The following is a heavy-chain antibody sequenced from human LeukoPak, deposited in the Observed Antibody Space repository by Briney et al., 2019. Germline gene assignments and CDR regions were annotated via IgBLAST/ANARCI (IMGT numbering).Heavy chain of an antibody. CDR3: ASPGDNYAILGLDY. V-gene: IGHV3-74*01. J-gene: IGHJ4*02. CDR1: GFTLCKYW. CDR2: ISSEGTTT. D-gene: IGHD3-9*01. Sequence: GGSLRVSCAASGFTLCKYWMHCVRQVLGGGLAWVLRISSEGTTTAYADSVKGRFTISRDSAKNMLYLQMNSLRVEDTAMYYCASPGDNYAILGLDYWGQGTLVTVSS.